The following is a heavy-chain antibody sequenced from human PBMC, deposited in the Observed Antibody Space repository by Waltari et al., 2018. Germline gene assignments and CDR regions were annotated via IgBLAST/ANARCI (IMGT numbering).Heavy chain of an antibody. Sequence: WVRQAPGQGLEWMGWINTNTGNPTYAQGFTGRFVFSLDTSVSTAYLQISSLKAEDTAVYYCARGSLYILGESGMDVWGQGTTVTVSS. V-gene: IGHV7-4-1*02. CDR3: ARGSLYILGESGMDV. D-gene: IGHD3-16*01. CDR2: INTNTGNP. J-gene: IGHJ6*02.